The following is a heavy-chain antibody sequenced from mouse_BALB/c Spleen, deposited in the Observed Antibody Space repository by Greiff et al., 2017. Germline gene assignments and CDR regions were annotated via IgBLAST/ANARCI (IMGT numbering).Heavy chain of an antibody. CDR2: INSNGGST. V-gene: IGHV5-6-3*01. Sequence: DVMLVESGGGLVQPGGSLKLSCAASGFTFSSYGMSWVRQTPDKRLELVATINSNGGSTYYPDRVKGRFTISRDNAKNTLYLQMSSLKSEDTAMYYWALGSSYLAYWGQGTLVTVSA. D-gene: IGHD1-1*01. CDR1: GFTFSSYG. J-gene: IGHJ3*01. CDR3: ALGSSYLAY.